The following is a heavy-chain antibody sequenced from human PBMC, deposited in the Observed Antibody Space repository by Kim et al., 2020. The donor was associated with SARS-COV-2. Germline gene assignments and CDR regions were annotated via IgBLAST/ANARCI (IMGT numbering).Heavy chain of an antibody. CDR3: AKSEGGMAAAGTPSDY. V-gene: IGHV3-23*01. D-gene: IGHD6-13*01. Sequence: SVKGRFTTYRDNTKNTMYLQMNSRRAEDTAVYYCAKSEGGMAAAGTPSDYWGQGTLVTVSS. J-gene: IGHJ4*02.